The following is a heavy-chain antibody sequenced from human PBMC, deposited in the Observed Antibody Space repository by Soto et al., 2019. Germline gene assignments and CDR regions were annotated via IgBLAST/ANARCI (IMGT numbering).Heavy chain of an antibody. CDR2: INSGNGDT. J-gene: IGHJ3*02. D-gene: IGHD3-3*01. V-gene: IGHV1-3*04. Sequence: ASVKVSCKASGYTLTMYAMHWVRQAPGQRLEGMGWINSGNGDTIYSQKFQGRVTLTRDTSASTAYMALSSLSSEDTAVYYCARPGVAYDAFDIWGQGTMATVSS. CDR3: ARPGVAYDAFDI. CDR1: GYTLTMYA.